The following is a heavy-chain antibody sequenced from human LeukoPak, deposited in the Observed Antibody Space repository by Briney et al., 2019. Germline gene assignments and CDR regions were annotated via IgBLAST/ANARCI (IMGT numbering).Heavy chain of an antibody. V-gene: IGHV3-30*02. CDR3: AKDRWLQGYFDY. D-gene: IGHD5-24*01. J-gene: IGHJ4*02. Sequence: DSVKGRCTISRDNSKKTVHLQMNSLRTEDTAVYYCAKDRWLQGYFDYWGQGTLVTVSS.